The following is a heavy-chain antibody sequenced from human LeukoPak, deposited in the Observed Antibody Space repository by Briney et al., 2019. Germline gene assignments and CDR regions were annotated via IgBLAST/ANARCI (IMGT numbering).Heavy chain of an antibody. J-gene: IGHJ6*02. D-gene: IGHD3-22*01. V-gene: IGHV1-69*13. CDR2: IIPIFGTA. Sequence: ASVKVSCKASGGTFSSYAISWVRQAPGQGLEWMGGIIPIFGTANYAQKFQGRVTITADESTSTAYMELSSLISEDTAVYYCARLVYDSSGYYSYYYYGMDVWGQGTTVTVSS. CDR1: GGTFSSYA. CDR3: ARLVYDSSGYYSYYYYGMDV.